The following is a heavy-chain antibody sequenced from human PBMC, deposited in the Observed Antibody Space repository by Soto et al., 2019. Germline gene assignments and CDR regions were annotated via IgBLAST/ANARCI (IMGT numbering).Heavy chain of an antibody. CDR2: IYSSGDT. Sequence: ETLSLTCTVSGGSISTYYWSWVRQPAGKGLEWIGRIYSSGDTDYTSSLKSRVTMSIDTSKNQFSLKLNSVTAADTAVYYCARDTRLEGATVGLYDFWGQGTLVTVSS. V-gene: IGHV4-4*07. J-gene: IGHJ4*02. D-gene: IGHD1-26*01. CDR3: ARDTRLEGATVGLYDF. CDR1: GGSISTYY.